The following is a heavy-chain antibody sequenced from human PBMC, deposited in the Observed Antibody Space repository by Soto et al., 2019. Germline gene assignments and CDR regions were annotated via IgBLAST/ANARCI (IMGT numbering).Heavy chain of an antibody. J-gene: IGHJ6*02. V-gene: IGHV3-21*01. D-gene: IGHD3-22*01. Sequence: GGSLRLSCAASGFTFSSYSMNWVRQAPGKGLEWVSSISSGSSYIYYADSVKGRFTISRDNAKNSLYLQMNSLRAEDTAVYYCARANTKLYDSSGYYFPDYYYGMDVWGQGTTVTVSS. CDR1: GFTFSSYS. CDR3: ARANTKLYDSSGYYFPDYYYGMDV. CDR2: ISSGSSYI.